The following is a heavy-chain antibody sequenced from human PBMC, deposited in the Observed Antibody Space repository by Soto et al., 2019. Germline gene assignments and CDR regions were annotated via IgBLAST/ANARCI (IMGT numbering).Heavy chain of an antibody. CDR1: GCSFTTHW. Sequence: PGESLKISCQGSGCSFTTHWITWVRQTPGKGLEWMGRIDPSNSYINYSPSFQGHVTISVDRSISTAYLQWSRLEASDNAICYCARRLSGPKEEYNAYYFYGLDVWGQGTKVTVSS. D-gene: IGHD1-1*01. V-gene: IGHV5-10-1*01. CDR2: IDPSNSYI. J-gene: IGHJ6*02. CDR3: ARRLSGPKEEYNAYYFYGLDV.